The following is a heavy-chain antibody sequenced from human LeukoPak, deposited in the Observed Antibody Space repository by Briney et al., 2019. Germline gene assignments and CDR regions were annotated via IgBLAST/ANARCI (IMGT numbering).Heavy chain of an antibody. D-gene: IGHD5-24*01. J-gene: IGHJ5*02. Sequence: GGSLRLSCAASRFTFNNLAINWVRQAPGRGLEWVSTISGGGATTYYADSVKGRFTISRDNAKNSLYLQMNSLRAEDTAVYHCARAPLVLQYRWWFDPWGQGTLVIVSS. CDR3: ARAPLVLQYRWWFDP. CDR2: ISGGGATT. CDR1: RFTFNNLA. V-gene: IGHV3-23*01.